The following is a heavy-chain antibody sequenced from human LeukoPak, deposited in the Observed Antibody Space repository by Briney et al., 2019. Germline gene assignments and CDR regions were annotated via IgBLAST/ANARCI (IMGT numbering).Heavy chain of an antibody. CDR1: GFTVSSNY. D-gene: IGHD6-19*01. Sequence: PGGSLRLSCAASGFTVSSNYMSWVRQAPGKGLEWVSVIYSGGSTYYADSVKGRFTISRDNSKNTLYLQMNSLRAEDTAVYYCARVRIAVAGIDYWGQGTLGTVS. CDR3: ARVRIAVAGIDY. J-gene: IGHJ4*02. CDR2: IYSGGST. V-gene: IGHV3-66*01.